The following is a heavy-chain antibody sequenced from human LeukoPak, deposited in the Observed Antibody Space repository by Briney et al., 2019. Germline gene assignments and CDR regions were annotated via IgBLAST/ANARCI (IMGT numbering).Heavy chain of an antibody. D-gene: IGHD3-10*01. CDR2: IYSGGST. CDR1: GFTVSSNY. J-gene: IGHJ4*02. CDR3: ATDSYVSGSYYRLFY. Sequence: GGSLRLSCAASGFTVSSNYMSWVRQAPGKGLEWVSVIYSGGSTYYADSVKGRFTISRDNSKNTLYLQMNNLRAEDTAIYYCATDSYVSGSYYRLFYWGQGTLVTVSS. V-gene: IGHV3-53*01.